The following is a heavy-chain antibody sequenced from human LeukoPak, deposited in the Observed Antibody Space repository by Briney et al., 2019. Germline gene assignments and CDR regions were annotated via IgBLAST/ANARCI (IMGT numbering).Heavy chain of an antibody. CDR3: AKSWFGVVPYYFDY. J-gene: IGHJ4*02. CDR1: GFTFSSYA. Sequence: PGGSLRLSCAASGFTFSSYAMHWVRQAPGKGLEWVAVISYDGSNKYYADSVKGRFTISRDNSKNTLYLQMNSLRAEDTAVYYCAKSWFGVVPYYFDYWGQGTLVTVSS. CDR2: ISYDGSNK. V-gene: IGHV3-30-3*02. D-gene: IGHD3-3*01.